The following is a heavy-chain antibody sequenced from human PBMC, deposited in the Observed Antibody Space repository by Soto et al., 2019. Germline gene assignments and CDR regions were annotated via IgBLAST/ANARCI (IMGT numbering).Heavy chain of an antibody. CDR2: IIPLSATT. CDR1: GGTLSNNA. Sequence: QVQLVQSGTEVKKPGSSVKVSCKASGGTLSNNAISWVRQAPGQGLEWMGGIIPLSATTNYAQTFQGRVTITADRSTSTAYTEMTSVTSEDTAVYYWARGFDDRGIVVVPAANPWYYGMEVWVQWTTVTVSS. J-gene: IGHJ6*02. D-gene: IGHD2-2*01. V-gene: IGHV1-69*06. CDR3: ARGFDDRGIVVVPAANPWYYGMEV.